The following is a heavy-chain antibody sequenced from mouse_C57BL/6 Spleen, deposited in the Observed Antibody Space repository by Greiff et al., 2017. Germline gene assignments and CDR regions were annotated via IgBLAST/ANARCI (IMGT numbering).Heavy chain of an antibody. J-gene: IGHJ2*01. CDR1: GFTFSSYA. V-gene: IGHV5-9-1*02. CDR2: ISSAGDYT. Sequence: EVKLVEPGEGFVMPGGSLKLSCAASGFTFSSYAMSWVRQTPEKRLEWVAYISSAGDYTYYADTVKGRFTISRDNTRNTLYLQLSRLKSEDTAMYYSTGVGGSSYFAYWGQGTTLTVSA. D-gene: IGHD1-1*01. CDR3: TGVGGSSYFAY.